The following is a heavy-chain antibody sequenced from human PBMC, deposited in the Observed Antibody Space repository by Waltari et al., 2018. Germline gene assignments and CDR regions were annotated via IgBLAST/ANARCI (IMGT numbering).Heavy chain of an antibody. CDR3: ARDSSSGGRVYYYYGMDV. CDR1: GGSISSSRYY. Sequence: QLQLQESGPGLVKPSETLSLTCTVSGGSISSSRYYWGWIRQPPGKGLEWIGSIYYSGSTYYNPSLKSRVTISVDTSKNQFSLKLSSVTAADTAVYYCARDSSSGGRVYYYYGMDVWGQGTTVTVSS. D-gene: IGHD6-6*01. J-gene: IGHJ6*02. CDR2: IYYSGST. V-gene: IGHV4-39*07.